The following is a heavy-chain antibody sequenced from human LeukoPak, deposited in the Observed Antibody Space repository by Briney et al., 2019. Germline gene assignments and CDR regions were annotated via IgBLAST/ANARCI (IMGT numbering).Heavy chain of an antibody. V-gene: IGHV3-21*01. CDR3: AKDLGSSGSQEADY. CDR2: ITSGSSYI. D-gene: IGHD3-10*01. J-gene: IGHJ4*02. Sequence: GGSLRLSCAASGFTFSSYNMNWVRQAPGQGLEWVSSITSGSSYIYYADSVKGRFTISRDNSKNTLYLQMNSLRAEDTAVYYCAKDLGSSGSQEADYWGQGTLVTVSS. CDR1: GFTFSSYN.